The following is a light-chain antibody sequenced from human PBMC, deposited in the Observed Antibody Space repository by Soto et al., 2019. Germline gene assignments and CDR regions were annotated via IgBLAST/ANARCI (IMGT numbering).Light chain of an antibody. V-gene: IGLV1-40*01. J-gene: IGLJ7*01. Sequence: QSVLTQPPSVSGAPGQRVTISCTGTSSNIGAGYEVHWYQQLPGTAPKLLVSGNGNRPSGVPDRMSASKSGTSASLAITGRQSEDEGHYFCQSYYKRVTASVFGSGTQLTVL. CDR2: GNG. CDR3: QSYYKRVTASV. CDR1: SSNIGAGYE.